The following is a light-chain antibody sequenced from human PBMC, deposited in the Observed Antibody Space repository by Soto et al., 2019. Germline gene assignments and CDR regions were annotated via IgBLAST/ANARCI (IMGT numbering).Light chain of an antibody. J-gene: IGLJ1*01. CDR1: SGDVGGYNY. V-gene: IGLV2-14*01. CDR2: AVT. Sequence: GLTKPASVAGSPGESITISCTGTSGDVGGYNYVSWYQQHPGKAPKLMIYAVTDRPSGVSSRFSGSKSGNTTSLTISGLQAEDEADYYCSSKRDSSTLFVSGTGTNVTVL. CDR3: SSKRDSSTLFV.